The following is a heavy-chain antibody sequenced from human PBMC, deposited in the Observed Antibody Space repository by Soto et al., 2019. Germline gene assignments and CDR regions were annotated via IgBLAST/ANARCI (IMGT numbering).Heavy chain of an antibody. Sequence: QVQLVQSGAEVKQPGASVKVSCKASGYTFINYDINWVRQAPGQGLEWVGWMNPDSGNTGYAQNFQGRVTMTGNNAISSVYMELSSLTSEDTAVYYCARRRGSNGWFDLWGQGTLVTVSS. D-gene: IGHD2-8*01. CDR1: GYTFINYD. V-gene: IGHV1-8*01. CDR2: MNPDSGNT. CDR3: ARRRGSNGWFDL. J-gene: IGHJ5*02.